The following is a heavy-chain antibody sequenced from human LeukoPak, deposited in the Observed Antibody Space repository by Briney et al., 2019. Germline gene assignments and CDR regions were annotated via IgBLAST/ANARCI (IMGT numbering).Heavy chain of an antibody. V-gene: IGHV4-31*03. CDR3: ASSDIVVAGFDY. D-gene: IGHD2-2*01. Sequence: PSETLSLTCTVSGGSISSSSYYWGWIRQHPGKGLEWIGYIYYSGSTYYNPSLKSRVTISVDTSKNQFSLKLSSVTAADTAVYYCASSDIVVAGFDYWGQGTLVTVSS. CDR2: IYYSGST. CDR1: GGSISSSSYY. J-gene: IGHJ4*02.